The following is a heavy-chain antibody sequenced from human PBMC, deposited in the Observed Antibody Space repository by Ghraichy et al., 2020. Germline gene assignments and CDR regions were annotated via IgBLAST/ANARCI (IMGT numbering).Heavy chain of an antibody. CDR2: IYPGDSDT. CDR1: GYSFTSYW. D-gene: IGHD3-10*01. CDR3: ARHGSDPRSLLAGRYYYYYYMDV. J-gene: IGHJ6*03. V-gene: IGHV5-51*01. Sequence: GESLNISCKGSGYSFTSYWIGWVRQMPGKGLEWMGIIYPGDSDTRYSPSFQGQVTISADKSISTAYLQWSSLKASDTAMYYCARHGSDPRSLLAGRYYYYYYMDVWGKGTTVTVSS.